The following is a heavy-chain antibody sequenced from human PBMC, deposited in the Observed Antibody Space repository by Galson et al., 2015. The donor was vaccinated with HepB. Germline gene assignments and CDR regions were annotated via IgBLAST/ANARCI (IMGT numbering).Heavy chain of an antibody. J-gene: IGHJ4*02. D-gene: IGHD6-13*01. Sequence: SVKVSCKASGYIFTGYYMHWVRQAPGQGLEWMGRINPNSGGTNYAQKFQGRVTMTRDTSISTAYMELSRLRSDDTVVYYCAVTSSNSSGGLDYWGQGTLVTVSS. V-gene: IGHV1-2*05. CDR1: GYIFTGYY. CDR3: AVTSSNSSGGLDY. CDR2: INPNSGGT.